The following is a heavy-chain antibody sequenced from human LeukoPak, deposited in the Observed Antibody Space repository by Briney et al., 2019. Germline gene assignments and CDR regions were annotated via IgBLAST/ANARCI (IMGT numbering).Heavy chain of an antibody. CDR1: GFTFSSYW. CDR3: ARLYYYDSSGYSTPYDAFDI. Sequence: GGSLRLSCAASGFTFSSYWMHWVRQAPGKGLVWVSRINSDGSSTSYADSVKGRFTISRDNAKNTLYLQMNSLRAEDTAVYYCARLYYYDSSGYSTPYDAFDIWGQGTMVTVSS. CDR2: INSDGSST. V-gene: IGHV3-74*01. D-gene: IGHD3-22*01. J-gene: IGHJ3*02.